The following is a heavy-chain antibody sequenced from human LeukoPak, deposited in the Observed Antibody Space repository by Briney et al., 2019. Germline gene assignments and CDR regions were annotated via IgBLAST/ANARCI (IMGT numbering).Heavy chain of an antibody. J-gene: IGHJ6*03. CDR1: GFTVSSNY. Sequence: PGGSLRLSCAASGFTVSSNYMSWVRQAPGKGLEWVSVIYSGGSTYYADSVKGRFTISRDNSKNTLYLQMNSLRAEDTAVYYCAREWLSYSYYMDVWGKGTTVTVSS. V-gene: IGHV3-66*02. CDR3: AREWLSYSYYMDV. CDR2: IYSGGST. D-gene: IGHD5-24*01.